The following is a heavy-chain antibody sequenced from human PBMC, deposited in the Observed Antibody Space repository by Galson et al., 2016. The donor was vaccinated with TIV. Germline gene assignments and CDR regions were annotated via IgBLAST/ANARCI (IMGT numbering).Heavy chain of an antibody. Sequence: LRLSCATSGFTFSNFGMHWVRQAPGKGLERVAFIRYDGSNKYFADSVKGRFTISRDNSKNTLYLQMNSLRAEDTAVFYCAKDGDDNAFVHLFYYYMDVWGKGTTVTVSS. J-gene: IGHJ6*03. CDR3: AKDGDDNAFVHLFYYYMDV. CDR2: IRYDGSNK. D-gene: IGHD7-27*01. CDR1: GFTFSNFG. V-gene: IGHV3-30*02.